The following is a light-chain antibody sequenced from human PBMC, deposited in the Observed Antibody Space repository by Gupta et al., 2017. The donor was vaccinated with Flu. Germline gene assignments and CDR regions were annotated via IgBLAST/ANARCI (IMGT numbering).Light chain of an antibody. CDR3: QQSYSNPRT. V-gene: IGKV1-39*01. J-gene: IGKJ1*01. CDR2: AAS. Sequence: DIQMTQSPSSLSASVGDRVTITCRASQSISSYLNWYQQKPGKAPKLLIYAASSLQSGVPSRLSGSGSATDFTLTISSLQPEDFATDYCQQSYSNPRTFGQGTKVEIK. CDR1: QSISSY.